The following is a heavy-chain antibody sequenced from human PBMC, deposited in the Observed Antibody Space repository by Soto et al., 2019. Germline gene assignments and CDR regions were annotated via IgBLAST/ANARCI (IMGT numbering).Heavy chain of an antibody. Sequence: PGGSLRLSCAATGFTFSSYSMNWVRQAPGKGLEWVSSISSSSNYIYYADSVKGRFTISRDNAKNSLYLQMNSLRAEDTAVYYCAGCSSTSCYTDSGDYYYGMDVWGQGTTVTV. CDR2: ISSSSNYI. V-gene: IGHV3-21*01. J-gene: IGHJ6*02. D-gene: IGHD2-2*02. CDR3: AGCSSTSCYTDSGDYYYGMDV. CDR1: GFTFSSYS.